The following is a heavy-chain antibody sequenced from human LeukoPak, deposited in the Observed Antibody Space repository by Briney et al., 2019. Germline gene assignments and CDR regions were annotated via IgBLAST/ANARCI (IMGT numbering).Heavy chain of an antibody. CDR2: ISGSGGST. CDR3: QSGNFYDSSGYYSPYFDY. J-gene: IGHJ4*02. Sequence: GGSLRLSCAAFGFTFSSYAMSWVRQAPGKGLEWVSAISGSGGSTYYADSVKGRFTISRDNSKNTLYLQMNSLRAEDMAVYYCQSGNFYDSSGYYSPYFDYWGQGTLVTVSS. D-gene: IGHD3-22*01. CDR1: GFTFSSYA. V-gene: IGHV3-23*01.